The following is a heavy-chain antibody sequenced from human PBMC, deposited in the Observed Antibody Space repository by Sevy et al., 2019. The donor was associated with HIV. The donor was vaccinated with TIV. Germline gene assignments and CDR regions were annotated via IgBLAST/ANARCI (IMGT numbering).Heavy chain of an antibody. CDR1: GFTFNTYA. CDR3: AKDRVSGSYYTGDFDY. V-gene: IGHV3-23*01. D-gene: IGHD3-10*01. J-gene: IGHJ4*02. Sequence: GGSLRLSCAASGFTFNTYAMSWVRQAPGKGLEWVSTISGSGGSTYYADSVKGRFTISRDNSKNTLYLQMNSLRPEDTAVYYCAKDRVSGSYYTGDFDYWGQGTLVTVSS. CDR2: ISGSGGST.